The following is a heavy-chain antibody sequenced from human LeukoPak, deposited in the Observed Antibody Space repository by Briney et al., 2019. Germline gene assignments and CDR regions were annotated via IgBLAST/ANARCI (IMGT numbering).Heavy chain of an antibody. Sequence: ASVKVSCKASGYTFTSYGISWVRQAPGQGLEWMGIINPTSGSTTYAQRFRGRVTMTRDMSKNQVSLKLSSVTAADTAVYYCARDRVGQQLVGRKYYYYYMDVWGKGTTVTISS. CDR3: ARDRVGQQLVGRKYYYYYMDV. V-gene: IGHV1-46*01. D-gene: IGHD6-13*01. J-gene: IGHJ6*03. CDR1: GYTFTSYG. CDR2: INPTSGST.